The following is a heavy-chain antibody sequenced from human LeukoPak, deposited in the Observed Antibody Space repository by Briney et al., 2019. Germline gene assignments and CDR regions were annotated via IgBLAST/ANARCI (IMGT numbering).Heavy chain of an antibody. CDR2: IYTNGGT. Sequence: SETLSLTCTVSCGAMSSTKYYWSWVRQPPGEGLEWIGRIYTNGGTNYNPSVKSRVTISVDTSKNQFSLKLSSVTAADTAVYYCAREDSGGLRVYWGQGTLVTVSS. J-gene: IGHJ4*02. CDR3: AREDSGGLRVY. V-gene: IGHV4-61*02. D-gene: IGHD4-17*01. CDR1: CGAMSSTKYY.